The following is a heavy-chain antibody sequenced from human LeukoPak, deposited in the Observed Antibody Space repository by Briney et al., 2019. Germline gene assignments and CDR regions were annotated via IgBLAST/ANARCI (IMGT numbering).Heavy chain of an antibody. CDR2: ISAYNGNT. V-gene: IGHV1-18*01. Sequence: GASVKVSCKASGYTFTSYGISWVRQAPGQGLEWMGWISAYNGNTNYAQKLQGRVTITTDTSTSTAYMELRSLRSDDTAVYYCARGRRYCSSTSCPDPYWFDPWGQGTLVTVSS. CDR1: GYTFTSYG. D-gene: IGHD2-2*01. CDR3: ARGRRYCSSTSCPDPYWFDP. J-gene: IGHJ5*02.